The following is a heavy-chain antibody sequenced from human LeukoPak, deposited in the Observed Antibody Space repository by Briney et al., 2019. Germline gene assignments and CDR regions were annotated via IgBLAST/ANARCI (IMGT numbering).Heavy chain of an antibody. D-gene: IGHD6-13*01. Sequence: GGSLRLSCAASGFTFSSYAMSWVRQAPGKGLEWVSAISGSGGSTYYADSVKGRFTISRDNSKNTLYLQMNSLRAEDTAVYYCAKTYSSSSALVGYFDYWGQGTLVTVSS. J-gene: IGHJ4*02. CDR2: ISGSGGST. V-gene: IGHV3-23*01. CDR3: AKTYSSSSALVGYFDY. CDR1: GFTFSSYA.